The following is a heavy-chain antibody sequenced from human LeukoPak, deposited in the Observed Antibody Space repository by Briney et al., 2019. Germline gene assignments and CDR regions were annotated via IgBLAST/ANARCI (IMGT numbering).Heavy chain of an antibody. J-gene: IGHJ4*02. D-gene: IGHD1-26*01. CDR1: GFTFSDSG. CDR2: ISSSSSYI. V-gene: IGHV3-21*01. CDR3: ARGHTLSAFDY. Sequence: GGSLRLSCAASGFTFSDSGMNWVRQAPGKGLEWVSFISSSSSYIYFADSMRGRFTISRDNAKHLVYLQMNSLRAEDTGVYYCARGHTLSAFDYWGQGTLVTVSS.